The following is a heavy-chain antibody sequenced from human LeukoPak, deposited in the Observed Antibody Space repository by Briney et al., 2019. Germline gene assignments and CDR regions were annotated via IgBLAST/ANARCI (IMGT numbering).Heavy chain of an antibody. D-gene: IGHD3-10*01. J-gene: IGHJ4*02. CDR1: GYSISSGYY. V-gene: IGHV4-38-2*01. CDR3: AKTSYYYGSGSYFHFDY. Sequence: SETLSLTCAASGYSISSGYYWGWIRQPPGKVPEWIGSIYHSGSTYYNPSLKSRVTISVDTSKNQFSLKLSSVTAADTAVYYCAKTSYYYGSGSYFHFDYWGQGTLVTVSS. CDR2: IYHSGST.